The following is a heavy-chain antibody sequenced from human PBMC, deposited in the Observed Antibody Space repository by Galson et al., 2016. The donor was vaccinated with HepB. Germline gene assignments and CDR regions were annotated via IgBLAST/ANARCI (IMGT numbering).Heavy chain of an antibody. CDR3: AGQHVYVDLTWFDP. CDR1: GGSTSSSSYY. Sequence: TLSLTCTVSGGSTSSSSYYWNWIRQPAGKGLEWIGRIYISGSTNYNPSLKRRVTMSVDTSKNQFSLKLSSVTAADTAVYYCAGQHVYVDLTWFDPWGQGTLVTVSS. CDR2: IYISGST. J-gene: IGHJ5*02. D-gene: IGHD5/OR15-5a*01. V-gene: IGHV4-61*02.